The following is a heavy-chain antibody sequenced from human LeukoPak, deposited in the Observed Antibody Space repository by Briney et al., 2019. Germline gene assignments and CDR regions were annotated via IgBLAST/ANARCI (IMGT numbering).Heavy chain of an antibody. CDR3: ARVRSRLLWFGELLRYYFDY. J-gene: IGHJ4*02. V-gene: IGHV1-8*01. CDR2: MNPNSGNT. CDR1: GYTFTSYD. Sequence: GASVKVSCKAPGYTFTSYDINWVRQATGQGLEWMGWMNPNSGNTGYAQKFQGRVTMTRNTSISTAYMELSSLRSEDTAVYYCARVRSRLLWFGELLRYYFDYWGQGTLVTVSS. D-gene: IGHD3-10*01.